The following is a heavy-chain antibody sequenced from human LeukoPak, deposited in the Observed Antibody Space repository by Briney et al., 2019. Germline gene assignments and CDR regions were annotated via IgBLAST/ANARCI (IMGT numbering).Heavy chain of an antibody. CDR3: ARGGYVRIDY. J-gene: IGHJ4*02. CDR1: GGSFSGYY. CDR2: INHSGST. D-gene: IGHD5-12*01. Sequence: PETLSLTCAVYGGSFSGYYWSWIRQPPGKGLEWIGEINHSGSTNYNPSLKSRVTISVDTSKNQFSLKLSSVTAAATAVYYCARGGYVRIDYWGQGTLVTVSS. V-gene: IGHV4-34*01.